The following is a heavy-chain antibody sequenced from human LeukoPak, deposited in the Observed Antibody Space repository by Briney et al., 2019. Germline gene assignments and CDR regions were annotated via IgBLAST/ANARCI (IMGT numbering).Heavy chain of an antibody. J-gene: IGHJ4*02. Sequence: SETLSLTCTVSGGSISSGGYYWSWIRQHPGKGLEWIGYISYSGSTYYNPSLKSRVTISGDTSKNQFSLKLSSVTAADTAVYHCARDLGYCSSTSCQYFDYWGQGTLVTVSS. V-gene: IGHV4-31*03. D-gene: IGHD2-2*01. CDR3: ARDLGYCSSTSCQYFDY. CDR2: ISYSGST. CDR1: GGSISSGGYY.